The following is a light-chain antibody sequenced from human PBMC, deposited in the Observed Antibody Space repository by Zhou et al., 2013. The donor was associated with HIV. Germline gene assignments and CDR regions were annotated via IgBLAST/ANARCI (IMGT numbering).Light chain of an antibody. J-gene: IGKJ2*01. CDR2: GAS. V-gene: IGKV3-20*01. CDR3: QQYGGSPPYT. Sequence: EIVLTQSPGTLTLSPGERATLSCRASQSVSGSYLAWYQQKPGQAPRLLIYGASNRVTGIPDRFSGSGSATDLTLTISRLEPEDFAVYYCQQYGGSPPYTFGQGTKLEIK. CDR1: QSVSGSY.